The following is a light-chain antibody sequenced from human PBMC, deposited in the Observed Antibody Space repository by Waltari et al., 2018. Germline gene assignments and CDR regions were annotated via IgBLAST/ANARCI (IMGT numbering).Light chain of an antibody. J-gene: IGLJ3*02. Sequence: QSALTQPASVSGSPGQSITISCTGTSSDVGSYNLVSWYQQHPGKAPKLMIYEVSERPSGVSNRFPGSKSGNTASLTISGLQAEDEADYYCCSYAGSGTLVFGGGTKLTVL. CDR1: SSDVGSYNL. CDR2: EVS. CDR3: CSYAGSGTLV. V-gene: IGLV2-23*02.